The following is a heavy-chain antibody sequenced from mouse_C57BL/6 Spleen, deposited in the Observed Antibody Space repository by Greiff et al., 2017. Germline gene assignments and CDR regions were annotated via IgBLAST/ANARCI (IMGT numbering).Heavy chain of an antibody. J-gene: IGHJ2*01. CDR1: GYTFTSYW. V-gene: IGHV1-61*01. D-gene: IGHD1-1*01. Sequence: VQLQQPGAELVRPGSSVKLSCKASGYTFTSYWMDWVKQRPGQGLEWIGNIYPSDSETHYNQKFKDKATLTVDKSSSTAYMQLSSLTSEVSAVYYGARANSPPYYGSSYDYWGQGTTLTVSS. CDR2: IYPSDSET. CDR3: ARANSPPYYGSSYDY.